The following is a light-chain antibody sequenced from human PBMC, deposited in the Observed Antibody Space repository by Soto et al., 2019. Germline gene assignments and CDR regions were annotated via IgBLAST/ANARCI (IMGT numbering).Light chain of an antibody. CDR2: LNSDGSH. Sequence: QPVLTQSPSSSASLGASVKLTGTLSSGHSSYAIAWHQQQPEKGPRYLMRLNSDGSHNKGDGIPDRFSGSSSGAERYLTITSLQSEDEADYYCQTWGTGIQVVFGGGTKLTVL. CDR1: SGHSSYA. V-gene: IGLV4-69*01. CDR3: QTWGTGIQVV. J-gene: IGLJ2*01.